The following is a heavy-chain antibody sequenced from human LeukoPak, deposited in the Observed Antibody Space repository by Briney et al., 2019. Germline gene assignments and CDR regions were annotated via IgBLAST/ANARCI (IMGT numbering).Heavy chain of an antibody. Sequence: GGSLRLSCAASGFTFSSYWMNWARQAPGKGLEWVASIDHNGNVNYYVDSVKGRFTISRDNAKNSLYLQMNSLRVEDTAVYYCAKEGRSLQTYWGQGTLVTVSS. J-gene: IGHJ4*02. V-gene: IGHV3-7*01. D-gene: IGHD5-24*01. CDR1: GFTFSSYW. CDR3: AKEGRSLQTY. CDR2: IDHNGNVN.